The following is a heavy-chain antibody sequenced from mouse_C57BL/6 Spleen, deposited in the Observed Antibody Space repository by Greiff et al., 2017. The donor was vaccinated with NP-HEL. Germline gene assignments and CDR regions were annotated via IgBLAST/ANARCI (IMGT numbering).Heavy chain of an antibody. J-gene: IGHJ1*03. CDR2: FYPGSGSI. CDR1: GYTFTEYT. V-gene: IGHV1-62-2*01. D-gene: IGHD4-1*01. CDR3: ARHEDGLTGGSYWYFDV. Sequence: QVQLKQSGAELVKPGASVKLSCKASGYTFTEYTIHWVKQRSGQGLEWIGWFYPGSGSIKYNEKFKDKATLTADKSSSTVYMELSRLTSEDSAVYFCARHEDGLTGGSYWYFDVWGTGTTVTVSS.